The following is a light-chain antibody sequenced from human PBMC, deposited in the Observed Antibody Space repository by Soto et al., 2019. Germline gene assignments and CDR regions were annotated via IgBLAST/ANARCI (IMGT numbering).Light chain of an antibody. CDR2: DNN. J-gene: IGLJ1*01. Sequence: QSVLTQPPSVSAAPGQKVTISCSGSSSNIGNNYVSWYQQLPGTAPKLLIYDNNKRPSGIPDRFSGSKSGTSATLGITGPQTGDEADYYCGAWDSRLSGYVFGTGTKVTVL. V-gene: IGLV1-51*01. CDR1: SSNIGNNY. CDR3: GAWDSRLSGYV.